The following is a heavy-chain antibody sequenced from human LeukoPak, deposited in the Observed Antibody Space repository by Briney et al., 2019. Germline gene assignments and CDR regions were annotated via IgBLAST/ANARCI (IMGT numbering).Heavy chain of an antibody. V-gene: IGHV4-39*01. D-gene: IGHD3-16*02. CDR2: ITYSGTA. CDR1: GGSISSSSYY. CDR3: APAYIWGSFRTSNY. Sequence: SETLSLTCTVSGGSISSSSYYWGWIRQPPGKGLEWVGSITYSGTAYYNPSLKSRVTISVDTSKSQFSLKLTSVTAADTAVYYCAPAYIWGSFRTSNYWGQGTLVTVSS. J-gene: IGHJ4*02.